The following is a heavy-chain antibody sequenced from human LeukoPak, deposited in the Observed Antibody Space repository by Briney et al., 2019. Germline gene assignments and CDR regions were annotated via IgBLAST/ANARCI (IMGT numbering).Heavy chain of an antibody. V-gene: IGHV3-23*01. D-gene: IGHD6-13*01. CDR1: GFTFSNYA. J-gene: IGHJ4*02. Sequence: GGSLRLSCVASGFTFSNYAMSWVRQAPGKGLEWVSAISSGGGNTYYADSVKGRFTISRDNSKNTLYLQMNSLIDEDTAVYYCAKTPGHSSSWQFDYWGQGTLVTVSS. CDR2: ISSGGGNT. CDR3: AKTPGHSSSWQFDY.